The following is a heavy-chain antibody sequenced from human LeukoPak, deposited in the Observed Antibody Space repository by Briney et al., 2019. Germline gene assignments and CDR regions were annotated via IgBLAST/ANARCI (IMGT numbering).Heavy chain of an antibody. Sequence: VASVKVSCKASGYTFTSYGISWVRQAPGQGLEWMGWISAYNGNTNYAQKPQGRVTMTTDTSTSTAYMELRSLRSDDTAVYYCARGGRYDFWSGYYEDAFDIWGQGTMVTVSS. V-gene: IGHV1-18*01. J-gene: IGHJ3*02. CDR1: GYTFTSYG. CDR3: ARGGRYDFWSGYYEDAFDI. D-gene: IGHD3-3*01. CDR2: ISAYNGNT.